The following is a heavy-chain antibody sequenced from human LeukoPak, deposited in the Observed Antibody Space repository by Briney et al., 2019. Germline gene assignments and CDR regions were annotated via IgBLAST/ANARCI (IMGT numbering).Heavy chain of an antibody. CDR2: IYSGGST. CDR3: ARYIPYIDY. J-gene: IGHJ4*02. Sequence: GGSLRLSCAASGFTFSSNYMSWVRQAPGKGLEWVSVIYSGGSTYYADSVKCRFTISRDNSKLTLQIQINSLSAEATALCYCARYIPYIDYQGQGALVTVSS. CDR1: GFTFSSNY. D-gene: IGHD2-21*01. V-gene: IGHV3-66*02.